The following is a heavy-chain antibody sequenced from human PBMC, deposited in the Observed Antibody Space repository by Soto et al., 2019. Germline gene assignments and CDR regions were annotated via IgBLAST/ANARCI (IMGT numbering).Heavy chain of an antibody. D-gene: IGHD3-16*01. CDR3: AKVRFGQYRPAPPREYYFDY. V-gene: IGHV3-23*01. Sequence: PGGSQRLSCAASGFTFSSYAMSWVRQAPGKGLEWVSAISGSGGSTYYADSVKGRFTISRDNSKNTLYLQMNSLRAEDTAVYYFAKVRFGQYRPAPPREYYFDYWGQGTLVTVSS. CDR2: ISGSGGST. J-gene: IGHJ4*02. CDR1: GFTFSSYA.